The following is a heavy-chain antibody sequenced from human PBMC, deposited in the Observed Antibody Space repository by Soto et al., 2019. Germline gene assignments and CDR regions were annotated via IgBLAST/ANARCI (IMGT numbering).Heavy chain of an antibody. CDR3: TTDQYGHSNNWFDP. CDR2: IKSKTDGGTT. Sequence: GGSLRLSCAASGFTFSNAWMNWVRQAPGKGLEWVGRIKSKTDGGTTDNAAPVKGRFTISRHDSKNTLYLQMNSLKTEDTAVYYCTTDQYGHSNNWFDPWGQGTLVTVSS. J-gene: IGHJ5*02. D-gene: IGHD4-17*01. V-gene: IGHV3-15*07. CDR1: GFTFSNAW.